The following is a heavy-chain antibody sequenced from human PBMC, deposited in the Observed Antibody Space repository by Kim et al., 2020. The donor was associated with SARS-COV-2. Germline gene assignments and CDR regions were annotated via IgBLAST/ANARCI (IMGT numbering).Heavy chain of an antibody. CDR2: INTNTGNP. J-gene: IGHJ5*02. V-gene: IGHV7-4-1*02. CDR1: GYTFTSYA. D-gene: IGHD3-10*01. CDR3: ARAGVLLWFGDINWFYP. Sequence: ASVKVSCKASGYTFTSYAMNWVRQAPGQGLEWMGWINTNTGNPTYAQGFTGRFVFSLDTSVSTAYLQISSLKAEDTAVYYCARAGVLLWFGDINWFYPWGQGTLVTVSS.